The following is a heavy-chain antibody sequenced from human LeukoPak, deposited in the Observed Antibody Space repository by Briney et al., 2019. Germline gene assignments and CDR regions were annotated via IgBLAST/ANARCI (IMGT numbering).Heavy chain of an antibody. D-gene: IGHD1-26*01. J-gene: IGHJ6*03. CDR1: GGSISSYY. CDR2: IYTSGST. V-gene: IGHV4-4*07. Sequence: SETLSLTCTVSGGSISSYYWSWIRQPAGKGLEWIGRIYTSGSTNYNPSLKSRVTMSVDTSKNQLSLKLSSVTAADTAVYYCARDREWELPRGYYYYMDVWGKGTTVTVSS. CDR3: ARDREWELPRGYYYYMDV.